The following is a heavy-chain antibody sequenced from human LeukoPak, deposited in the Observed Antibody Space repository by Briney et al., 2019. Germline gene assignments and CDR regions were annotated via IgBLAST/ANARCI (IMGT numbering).Heavy chain of an antibody. CDR3: AKARYYDSSGT. D-gene: IGHD3-22*01. V-gene: IGHV3-23*01. CDR1: GFTFSSYA. J-gene: IGHJ1*01. Sequence: GGSLRLSCATSGFTFSSYAMSWVRQAPGKGLEWVSAISGSGGSTYYADSVKGRFTISRDNSKNTLYLQMNSLRAEDTAVYYCAKARYYDSSGTWGQGTLVTVSS. CDR2: ISGSGGST.